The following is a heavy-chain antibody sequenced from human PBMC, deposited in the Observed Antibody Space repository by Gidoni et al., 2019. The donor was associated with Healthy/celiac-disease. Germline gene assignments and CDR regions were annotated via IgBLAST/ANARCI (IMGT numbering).Heavy chain of an antibody. Sequence: EVQLLESGGGLVQPGGSLRLSCAASGFTFSSYAMSWVRQAPGKGLEWVSAISGSGGSTYYADSVKGRFTISRDNSKNTLYLQMNSLRAEDTAVYYCAKDLEYSSSWGFSADYWGQGTLVTVSS. V-gene: IGHV3-23*01. CDR1: GFTFSSYA. CDR2: ISGSGGST. CDR3: AKDLEYSSSWGFSADY. D-gene: IGHD6-6*01. J-gene: IGHJ4*02.